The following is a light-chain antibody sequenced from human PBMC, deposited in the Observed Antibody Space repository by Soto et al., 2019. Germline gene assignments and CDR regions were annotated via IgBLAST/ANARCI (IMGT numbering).Light chain of an antibody. CDR3: QQSYSTPHT. CDR2: AAS. Sequence: DMQMTQSPSSLSASVRDRVTITCRASQSITSYLNWYQQKPGKAPKLLIYAASSLQSGVPSRFSGSGSGTDFTLTISSLQPEDFATYYCQQSYSTPHTFGLGTKVDIK. J-gene: IGKJ1*01. V-gene: IGKV1-39*01. CDR1: QSITSY.